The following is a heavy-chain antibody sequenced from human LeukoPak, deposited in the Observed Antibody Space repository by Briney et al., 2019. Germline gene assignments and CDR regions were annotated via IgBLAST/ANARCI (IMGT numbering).Heavy chain of an antibody. CDR2: ISYDGSNK. V-gene: IGHV3-30-3*01. Sequence: PGRSLRLSCAASGFTFSSYAMHWVRQAPGKGLEWVAVISYDGSNKYYADSVKGRFTISRDNAKNSLYLQMNSLRAEDTAVYYCARDPQDYGDLYYFDYWGQGTLVTVSS. D-gene: IGHD4-17*01. CDR3: ARDPQDYGDLYYFDY. CDR1: GFTFSSYA. J-gene: IGHJ4*02.